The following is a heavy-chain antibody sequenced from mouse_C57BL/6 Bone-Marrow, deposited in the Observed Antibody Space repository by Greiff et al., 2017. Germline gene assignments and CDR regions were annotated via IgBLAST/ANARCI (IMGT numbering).Heavy chain of an antibody. CDR3: ARGGEGYYGNFLFAY. CDR1: GYTFTSYG. Sequence: QVQLQQSGAELARPGASVKLSCKASGYTFTSYGISWVKQRTGQGLEWIGELYPRSGNTYYNEKFKGKATLTADKSSSTAYMELRSLTSEDSAVYYCARGGEGYYGNFLFAYWGQGTLVTVSA. CDR2: LYPRSGNT. D-gene: IGHD2-1*01. J-gene: IGHJ3*01. V-gene: IGHV1-81*01.